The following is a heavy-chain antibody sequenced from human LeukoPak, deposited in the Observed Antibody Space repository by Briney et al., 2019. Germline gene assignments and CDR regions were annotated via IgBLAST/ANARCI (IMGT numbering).Heavy chain of an antibody. CDR1: GYTFTSYD. CDR2: MNPNRGNT. Sequence: ASVKVSCKASGYTFTSYDINWVRQATGQGLEWMGWMNPNRGNTGYAQKFQGRVTMTRNTSISTAYMELRSLRSEDTAVYYCARGDHSSSWYPVGYWGQGTLVTVSS. J-gene: IGHJ4*02. V-gene: IGHV1-8*01. D-gene: IGHD6-13*01. CDR3: ARGDHSSSWYPVGY.